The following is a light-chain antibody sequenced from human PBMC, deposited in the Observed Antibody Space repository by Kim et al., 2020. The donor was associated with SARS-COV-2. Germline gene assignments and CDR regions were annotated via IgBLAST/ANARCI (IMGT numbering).Light chain of an antibody. J-gene: IGLJ1*01. V-gene: IGLV1-44*01. CDR3: AAWDDSLTGFYV. CDR2: TNN. CDR1: SSNIGSNT. Sequence: QRVTISCSGSSSNIGSNTVNWYQQLPGTAPKLLIYTNNQRPSGVPDRFSGSKSGTSASLAISGLQSEDEADYYCAAWDDSLTGFYVFGTGTKVTVL.